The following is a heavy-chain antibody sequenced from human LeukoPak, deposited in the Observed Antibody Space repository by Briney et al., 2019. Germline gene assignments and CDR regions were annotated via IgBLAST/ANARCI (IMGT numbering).Heavy chain of an antibody. Sequence: PGGSLGLSCVASGYTFSSHGMHWVRQAPGKGLEWVAAIWYDGSRQLYADSVKGRFTISRDDSKNTLYLQMNDLRAEDTAVYFCARDDGFGDLFYWGQGALVTVSS. CDR3: ARDDGFGDLFY. J-gene: IGHJ4*02. D-gene: IGHD3-10*01. CDR1: GYTFSSHG. CDR2: IWYDGSRQ. V-gene: IGHV3-33*01.